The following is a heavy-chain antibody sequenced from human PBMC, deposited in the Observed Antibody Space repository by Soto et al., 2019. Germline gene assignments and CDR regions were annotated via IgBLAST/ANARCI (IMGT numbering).Heavy chain of an antibody. V-gene: IGHV5-10-1*01. CDR2: IDPSDSYT. Sequence: PGESLKISCKGSGYSFTSYWISWVRQMPGKGLEWMGRIDPSDSYTNYSPSFQGHVTISADKSISTAYLQWSSLKASDTAMYYCARHGAARSYYYYSMDVWGQGTTVTVSS. CDR3: ARHGAARSYYYYSMDV. J-gene: IGHJ6*02. CDR1: GYSFTSYW. D-gene: IGHD6-6*01.